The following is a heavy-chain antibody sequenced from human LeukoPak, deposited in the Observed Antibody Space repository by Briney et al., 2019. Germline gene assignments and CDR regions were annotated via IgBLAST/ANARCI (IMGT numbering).Heavy chain of an antibody. J-gene: IGHJ4*02. V-gene: IGHV3-23*01. CDR3: ASGDYSSGWHLDY. Sequence: PGGSLRLSCAASGFTFSNYAMTWVRQAPGKGLEWVSTLSGNGGSTYYADSVKGRFTISRDNSRNTLYLQMNSLKVEDTAVYYCASGDYSSGWHLDYWGQGTLVTVSS. CDR1: GFTFSNYA. D-gene: IGHD6-19*01. CDR2: LSGNGGST.